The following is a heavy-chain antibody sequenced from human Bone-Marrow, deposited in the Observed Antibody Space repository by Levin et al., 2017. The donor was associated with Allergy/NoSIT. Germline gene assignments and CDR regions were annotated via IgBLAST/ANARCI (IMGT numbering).Heavy chain of an antibody. J-gene: IGHJ3*02. CDR2: IYWDDDK. Sequence: SGPTLVKPTQTLTLTCTFSGFSLSTSGVGVGWIRQPPGKALEWLALIYWDDDKRYSPSLKSRLTITKDTSKNQVVLTMTNMDPVDTATYYCAHRHGDRIGGSRRIDAFDIWGQGTMVTVSS. CDR1: GFSLSTSGVG. V-gene: IGHV2-5*02. D-gene: IGHD2-15*01. CDR3: AHRHGDRIGGSRRIDAFDI.